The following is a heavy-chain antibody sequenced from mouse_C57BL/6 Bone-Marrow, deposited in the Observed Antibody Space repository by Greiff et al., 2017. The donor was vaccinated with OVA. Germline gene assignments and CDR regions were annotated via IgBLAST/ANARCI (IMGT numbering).Heavy chain of an antibody. CDR2: INPRSGYT. CDR1: GYTFTSYT. Sequence: QVQLQQSGAELARPGASVKMSCKASGYTFTSYTMHWVKQRPGQGLEWIGYINPRSGYTKYNQKLKDKATWTADKSSSTAYMQLSSLTSEDSAVYYCASAYYSNSHCDYWGQGTTLTVSS. D-gene: IGHD2-5*01. J-gene: IGHJ2*01. V-gene: IGHV1-4*01. CDR3: ASAYYSNSHCDY.